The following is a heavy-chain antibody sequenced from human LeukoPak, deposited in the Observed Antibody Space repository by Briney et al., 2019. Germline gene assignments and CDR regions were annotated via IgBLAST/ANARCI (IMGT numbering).Heavy chain of an antibody. CDR1: GFTFSSYA. J-gene: IGHJ4*02. Sequence: GGSLRLSCAASGFTFSSYAMSWVRQSTGKGLEWVSSTSGDGGATYYSNSVKGRFTISRDNSRNTLYLQMNSLRAEDTAVFYCAKDRPNFYGSNGHYYRRDGDYWGQGTLVTVSS. CDR3: AKDRPNFYGSNGHYYRRDGDY. V-gene: IGHV3-23*01. D-gene: IGHD3-22*01. CDR2: TSGDGGAT.